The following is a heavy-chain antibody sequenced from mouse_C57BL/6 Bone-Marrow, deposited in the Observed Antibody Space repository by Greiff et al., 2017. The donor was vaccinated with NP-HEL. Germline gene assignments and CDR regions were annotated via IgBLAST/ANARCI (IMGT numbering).Heavy chain of an antibody. D-gene: IGHD2-4*01. J-gene: IGHJ2*01. CDR1: GYTFTSYG. Sequence: VQLQQPGAELVKPGASVKLSCKASGYTFTSYGISWVKQRTGQGLEWIGEIYPRSGNTYYNEKFKGKATLTADKSSSTAYMELRSLTSEDSAVYFCARSPYDYDEGFDYWGQGTTLTVSS. CDR2: IYPRSGNT. V-gene: IGHV1-81*01. CDR3: ARSPYDYDEGFDY.